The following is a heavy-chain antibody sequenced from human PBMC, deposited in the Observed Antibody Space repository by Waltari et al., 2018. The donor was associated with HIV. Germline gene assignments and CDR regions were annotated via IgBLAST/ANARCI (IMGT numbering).Heavy chain of an antibody. D-gene: IGHD2-15*01. CDR2: INWNGGST. CDR1: GITFDDYG. J-gene: IGHJ6*02. Sequence: EVQLVESGGGVVRPGGSLRLSCAASGITFDDYGMSWVRQAPGKGVEWVSGINWNGGSTGYADSVKGRFTISRDNAKKSLFLQMNSLRAEDTALYYCASGSHYCSGGSCDYYYYDMDVWGQGPTV. CDR3: ASGSHYCSGGSCDYYYYDMDV. V-gene: IGHV3-20*04.